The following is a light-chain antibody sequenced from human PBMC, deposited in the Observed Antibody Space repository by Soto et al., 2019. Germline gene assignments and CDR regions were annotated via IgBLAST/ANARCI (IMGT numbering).Light chain of an antibody. CDR1: SSDVGGYNY. V-gene: IGLV2-14*01. Sequence: QSALTQPDSVSGSPGQSINISCTGTSSDVGGYNYVSWYQQHPGKAPKLMIYEVSNRPSGVSNRFSGSKSGNTASLTISGLQAEDEADYYCSSYTSSSTLVFGTGTKLTVL. J-gene: IGLJ1*01. CDR3: SSYTSSSTLV. CDR2: EVS.